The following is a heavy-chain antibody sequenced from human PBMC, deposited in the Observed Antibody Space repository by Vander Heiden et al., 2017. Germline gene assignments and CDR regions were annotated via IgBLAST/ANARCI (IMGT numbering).Heavy chain of an antibody. CDR2: IYYSGST. CDR3: ARRTRRVAVAGTT. Sequence: QLQLQESGPALAKPSETLSLTCTVSGGSISSSSYYWGWIRQPPGKGLEWIGSIYYSGSTYYNPSLKSRVTISVDTSKNQFSLKLSSVTAADTAVYYCARRTRRVAVAGTTWGQGTLVTVSS. J-gene: IGHJ5*02. V-gene: IGHV4-39*01. CDR1: GGSISSSSYY. D-gene: IGHD6-19*01.